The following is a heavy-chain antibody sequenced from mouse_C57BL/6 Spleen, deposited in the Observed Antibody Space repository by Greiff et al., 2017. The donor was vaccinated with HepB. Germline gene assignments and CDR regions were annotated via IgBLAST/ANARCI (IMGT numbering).Heavy chain of an antibody. CDR2: INPGSGGT. V-gene: IGHV1-54*01. CDR3: ARGGVITTDFDY. J-gene: IGHJ2*01. Sequence: VQLQQSGAELVRPGTSVKVSCKASGYAFTNYLIEWVKQRPGQGLEWIGVINPGSGGTNYNEKFKGKATLTADKSSSTAYMQLSSLTSEDSAVYFCARGGVITTDFDYWGQGTTLTVSS. CDR1: GYAFTNYL. D-gene: IGHD1-1*01.